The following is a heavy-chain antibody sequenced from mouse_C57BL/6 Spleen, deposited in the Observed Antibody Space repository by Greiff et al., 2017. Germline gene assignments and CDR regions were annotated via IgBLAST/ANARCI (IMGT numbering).Heavy chain of an antibody. CDR1: GYSFTGYY. CDR2: INPSTGGT. V-gene: IGHV1-42*01. CDR3: ARSDYYGF. D-gene: IGHD1-1*01. J-gene: IGHJ2*01. Sequence: EVQLQRSGPELVKPGASVKISCKASGYSFTGYYMNWVKQSPEKSLEWIGEINPSTGGTTYNQKFKAKATLTVDKSSSTAYMQLKSLTSEDSAVYYCARSDYYGFWGQGTTLTVSS.